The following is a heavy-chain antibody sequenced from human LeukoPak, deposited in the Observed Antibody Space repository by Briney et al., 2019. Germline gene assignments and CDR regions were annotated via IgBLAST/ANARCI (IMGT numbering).Heavy chain of an antibody. V-gene: IGHV3-53*01. CDR2: IYSGGST. D-gene: IGHD4-17*01. CDR1: GFTVGSTY. CDR3: ATSLTTVTTLDY. Sequence: GGSLRLSCAASGFTVGSTYMSWVRQAPGKGLEWVSAIYSGGSTYYADSVKGRFTVSRDNSKNKVSLQMSSLRAEDTAVYYCATSLTTVTTLDYWGQGTLVTVSS. J-gene: IGHJ4*02.